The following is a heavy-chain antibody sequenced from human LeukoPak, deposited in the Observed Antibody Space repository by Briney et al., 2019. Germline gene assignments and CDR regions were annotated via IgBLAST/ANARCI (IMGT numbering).Heavy chain of an antibody. D-gene: IGHD3-10*01. CDR3: ARGINYGSGSTLEGY. Sequence: GGSLRLSCAASGFNVSSNYMSWVRQAPGKGLEWVSVFYSGGNTYSADSVKGRFTSSRDNSKNTLYLQMNSLRAEDTAVYYCARGINYGSGSTLEGYWGQGTLVTVSS. CDR2: FYSGGNT. J-gene: IGHJ4*02. CDR1: GFNVSSNY. V-gene: IGHV3-53*01.